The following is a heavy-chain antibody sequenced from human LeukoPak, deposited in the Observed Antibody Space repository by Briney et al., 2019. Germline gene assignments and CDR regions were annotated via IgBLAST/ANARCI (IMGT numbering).Heavy chain of an antibody. J-gene: IGHJ3*02. Sequence: SETLSLTCTVSGGSISSYYWSWIRQPPGKGLEWIGHIYYSGSTNYNPSLKSRGTISVDTSKNQFSLKLSSVTAADTAVYYCATSKLGYCSGGSCYSPAFDIWGQGTMVTVSS. CDR1: GGSISSYY. CDR2: IYYSGST. CDR3: ATSKLGYCSGGSCYSPAFDI. V-gene: IGHV4-59*01. D-gene: IGHD2-15*01.